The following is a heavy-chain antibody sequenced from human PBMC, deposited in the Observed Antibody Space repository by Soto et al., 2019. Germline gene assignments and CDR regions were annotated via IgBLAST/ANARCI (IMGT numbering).Heavy chain of an antibody. J-gene: IGHJ4*02. CDR2: IYYSGST. CDR3: ASFEYLDIVVVTAIPH. Sequence: SETLSLTCTVSGGSVSSGSYYWSWIRQPPGKGLEWIGYIYYSGSTNYNPSLKSRVTISVDTSKNQFSLKLSSVTAADTAVYYCASFEYLDIVVVTAIPHWGQGTLVTVSS. V-gene: IGHV4-61*01. D-gene: IGHD2-21*02. CDR1: GGSVSSGSYY.